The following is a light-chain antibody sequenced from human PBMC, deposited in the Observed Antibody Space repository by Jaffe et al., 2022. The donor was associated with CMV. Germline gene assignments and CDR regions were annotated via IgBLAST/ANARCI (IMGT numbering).Light chain of an antibody. V-gene: IGLV2-23*02. CDR3: CSYAGSTTFVV. CDR2: EVT. J-gene: IGLJ2*01. Sequence: QSALTQPASVSGSPGQSVTISCTGTSSDVGSYNLVSWYQLDPGNAPKLLIYEVTKRPSGVSSRFSGSKSGTTASLTISGLQAEDEADYFCCSYAGSTTFVVFGGGTKLTVL. CDR1: SSDVGSYNL.